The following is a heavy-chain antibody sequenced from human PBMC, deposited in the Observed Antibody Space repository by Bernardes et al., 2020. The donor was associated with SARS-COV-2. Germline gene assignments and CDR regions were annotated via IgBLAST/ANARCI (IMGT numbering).Heavy chain of an antibody. CDR2: TYYRSKWYN. J-gene: IGHJ5*02. Sequence: SQTLSLTCAISGDSVSSNSAAWNWIRQSPSRGLEWLGRTYYRSKWYNDYAVSVKSRITINPDTSKNQFSLQLNSVTPEDTAVYYCARGIAVAGNPWGGWIDPWGQGTLVTVSS. V-gene: IGHV6-1*01. D-gene: IGHD6-19*01. CDR3: ARGIAVAGNPWGGWIDP. CDR1: GDSVSSNSAA.